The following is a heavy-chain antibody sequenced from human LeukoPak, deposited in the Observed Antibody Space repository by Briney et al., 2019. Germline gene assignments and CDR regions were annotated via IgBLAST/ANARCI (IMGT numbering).Heavy chain of an antibody. V-gene: IGHV4-61*01. CDR3: ARDARYYGSGKGWFDP. Sequence: PSQTLSLTCTVSGGSISSGSYYWSWIRQPPGKGLEWIGYIYYSGSTNYNPSLKSRVTISVDTSKNQFSLKLSSVTAADTAVYYCARDARYYGSGKGWFDPWGQGTLVTVSS. CDR1: GGSISSGSYY. D-gene: IGHD3-10*01. J-gene: IGHJ5*02. CDR2: IYYSGST.